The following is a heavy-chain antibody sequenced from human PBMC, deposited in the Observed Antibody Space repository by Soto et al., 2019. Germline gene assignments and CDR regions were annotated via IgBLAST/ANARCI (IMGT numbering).Heavy chain of an antibody. J-gene: IGHJ5*02. V-gene: IGHV1-3*04. D-gene: IGHD5-12*01. CDR3: ARAISGYVT. CDR1: GITYTTYA. Sequence: QVQVVQSGAEVKKPGASVKVSCKASGITYTTYAIHWVRQAPGQGLEWMGWINTGNGNTRYSPRFQGRVTLTTDTSARTAYMDLSSLTSEDTAVYYCARAISGYVTWGQGTLITVSS. CDR2: INTGNGNT.